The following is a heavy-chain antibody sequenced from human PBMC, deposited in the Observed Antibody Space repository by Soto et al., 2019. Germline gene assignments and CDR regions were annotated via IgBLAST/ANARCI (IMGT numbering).Heavy chain of an antibody. CDR2: MSYSGST. CDR3: ARDKITGLFDY. V-gene: IGHV4-30-4*01. D-gene: IGHD2-8*02. CDR1: GGSISSGNYY. J-gene: IGHJ4*02. Sequence: PSETLSLTCTVSGGSISSGNYYWSWIRQPPGKGLEWIGFMSYSGSTSYNASLKSRVTISVDTSKSQFSLKLTSVTAADTAVYYCARDKITGLFDYWGQGTLVTVSS.